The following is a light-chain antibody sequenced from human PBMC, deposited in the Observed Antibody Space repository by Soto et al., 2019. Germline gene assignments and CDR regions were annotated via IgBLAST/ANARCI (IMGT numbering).Light chain of an antibody. CDR3: QRCSVAPYT. V-gene: IGKV4-1*01. CDR1: QTILYGSANRNH. J-gene: IGKJ2*01. CDR2: WAS. Sequence: DIVMTQSPDSLAVSLGELATINCKSSQTILYGSANRNHLNWYQQKPGQPPKLPIYWASTRASGIPDRFSGGGSGTDFPLTIGRLQAEDAALYYCQRCSVAPYTFGQGTKLE.